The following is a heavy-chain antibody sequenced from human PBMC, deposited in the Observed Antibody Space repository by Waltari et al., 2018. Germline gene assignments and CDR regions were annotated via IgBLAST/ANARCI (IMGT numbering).Heavy chain of an antibody. V-gene: IGHV3-30-3*01. J-gene: IGHJ4*02. CDR2: VSQDGGSK. CDR3: ARDHYDSRGYLFDS. CDR1: GFTFSSHA. Sequence: QVQLVESGGGVVQPGRSLRLSCEASGFTFSSHAMHWVRQAPGKGLEWGAVVSQDGGSKYYADSVKGRFTISRDNSKNTVYLQMNSLRNEDTAVYYCARDHYDSRGYLFDSWGQGTLVTVSS. D-gene: IGHD3-22*01.